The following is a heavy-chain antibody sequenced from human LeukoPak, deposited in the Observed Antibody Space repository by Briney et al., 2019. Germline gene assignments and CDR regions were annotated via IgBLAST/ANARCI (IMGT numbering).Heavy chain of an antibody. V-gene: IGHV4-39*01. CDR3: ASQESRYSIAASET. CDR2: IYYSGNT. D-gene: IGHD6-13*01. CDR1: GDSISSSSYY. Sequence: SETLSLTCTVSGDSISSSSYYWGWIRQPPGKGLEWIGSIYYSGNTFYSPSLKSRVTISVDTSKNQFSLKLSSVTAADTAVYYCASQESRYSIAASETWGQGTLVTVSS. J-gene: IGHJ5*02.